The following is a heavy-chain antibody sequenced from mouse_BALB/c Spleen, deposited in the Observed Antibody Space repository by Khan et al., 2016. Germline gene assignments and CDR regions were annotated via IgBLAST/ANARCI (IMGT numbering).Heavy chain of an antibody. D-gene: IGHD2-10*02. CDR1: GYSITSDYA. Sequence: EVQLQESGPGLVKPSQSLSLTCTVTGYSITSDYAWNWIRQFPGNKLEWMGYISYSGSTSYNPSLKSRISITRDTSKNQFFLQLNSVTTEDTATXYCARREYDSYYYAMDYWGQGTSVTVSS. CDR3: ARREYDSYYYAMDY. V-gene: IGHV3-2*02. J-gene: IGHJ4*01. CDR2: ISYSGST.